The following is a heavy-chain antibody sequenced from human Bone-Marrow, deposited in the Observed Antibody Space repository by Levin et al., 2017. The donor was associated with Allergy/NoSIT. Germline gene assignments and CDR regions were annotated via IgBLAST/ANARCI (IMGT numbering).Heavy chain of an antibody. V-gene: IGHV3-11*01. Sequence: GESLKISCAASGFTFSDYYMSWIRQAPGKGLEWVSYISSSGSTIYYADSVKGRFTISRDNAKNSLYLQMNSLRAEDTAVYYCARSGKYDFWSGSMDVWGQGTTVTVSS. D-gene: IGHD3-3*01. CDR2: ISSSGSTI. CDR3: ARSGKYDFWSGSMDV. CDR1: GFTFSDYY. J-gene: IGHJ6*02.